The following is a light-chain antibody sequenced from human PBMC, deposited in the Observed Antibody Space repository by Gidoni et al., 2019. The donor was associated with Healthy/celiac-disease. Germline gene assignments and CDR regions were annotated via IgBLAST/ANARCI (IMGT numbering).Light chain of an antibody. CDR3: QQYNNWPPRWS. V-gene: IGKV3-15*01. J-gene: IGKJ1*01. CDR2: GAS. Sequence: EIVMTQSPATLSVSPGERATLSCRARQSVSSNFAWYQQKHGQAPRLLIYGASTRATGIPARFSGSGSGTEFTLTISSLQSEDFAVYYCQQYNNWPPRWSFGQGTKVEIK. CDR1: QSVSSN.